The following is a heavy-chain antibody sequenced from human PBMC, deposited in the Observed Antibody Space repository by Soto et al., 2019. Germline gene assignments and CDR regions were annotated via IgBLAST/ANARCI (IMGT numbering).Heavy chain of an antibody. CDR1: GFTFSSYA. CDR2: ISGSGGST. D-gene: IGHD3-16*01. Sequence: PGGSLRLSCAASGFTFSSYAMSWVRQAPGKGLEWVSAISGSGGSTYYADSVKGRFTISRDNSKNTLYLQMNSLRAEDTAVYYCAKDSFYDHGESYPFDYWGQGTLVTVSS. CDR3: AKDSFYDHGESYPFDY. J-gene: IGHJ4*02. V-gene: IGHV3-23*01.